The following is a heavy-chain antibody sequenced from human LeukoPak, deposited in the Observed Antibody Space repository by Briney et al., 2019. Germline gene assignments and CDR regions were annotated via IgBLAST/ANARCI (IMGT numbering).Heavy chain of an antibody. J-gene: IGHJ4*02. D-gene: IGHD3-16*01. CDR1: GFTLSSYA. CDR2: ISYDRNNK. Sequence: GGSLRLSCAASGFTLSSYAMHWVRQAPGKGLEWVAVISYDRNNKYYADSVKGRFTISRDNSKNTLYLQMDSLRADDTAVYYCARDMWQELRRLDYWGQGTLVTVSS. V-gene: IGHV3-30*04. CDR3: ARDMWQELRRLDY.